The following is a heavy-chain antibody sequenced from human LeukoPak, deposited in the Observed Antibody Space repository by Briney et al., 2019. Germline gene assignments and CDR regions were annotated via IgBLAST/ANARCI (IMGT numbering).Heavy chain of an antibody. CDR2: VHSSGST. D-gene: IGHD2-21*02. CDR1: GGSISSFF. J-gene: IGHJ6*04. V-gene: IGHV4-59*12. Sequence: PSETLSLTCTVSGGSISSFFWSWIRQPPGKGLEWIGYVHSSGSTKYNPSLKSRLIISVDMSKNQFSLKLSSVTAADTAVYYCARDGGYCGGDCFVDVWGKGTTVTASS. CDR3: ARDGGYCGGDCFVDV.